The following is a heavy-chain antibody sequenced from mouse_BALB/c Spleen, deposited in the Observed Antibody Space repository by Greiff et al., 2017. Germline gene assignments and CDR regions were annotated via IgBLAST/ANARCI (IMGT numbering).Heavy chain of an antibody. CDR1: GYAFSSYW. Sequence: QVQLQQSGAELVRPGSSVKISCKASGYAFSSYWMNWVKQRPGQGLEWIGQIYPGDGDTNYNGKFKGKATLTADKSSSTAYMQLSSLTSEDSAVYFCARGNYYWYFDVWGAGTTVTVSS. CDR2: IYPGDGDT. CDR3: ARGNYYWYFDV. V-gene: IGHV1-80*01. J-gene: IGHJ1*01.